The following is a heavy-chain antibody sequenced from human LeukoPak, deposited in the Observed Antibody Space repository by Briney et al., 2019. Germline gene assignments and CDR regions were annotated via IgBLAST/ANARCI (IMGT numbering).Heavy chain of an antibody. CDR2: IRYDGSND. V-gene: IGHV3-30*02. D-gene: IGHD3-9*01. CDR1: GFSFSDYG. CDR3: ARVLGTYYDMRYQRGAFDS. J-gene: IGHJ4*02. Sequence: GGSLRLSCAASGFSFSDYGMHWVRQAPGRGLEWVAFIRYDGSNDYYTDSVKGRFTISRDNSKNTLYLQMNSLRAEDTAVYYCARVLGTYYDMRYQRGAFDSWGQGTLVTVSS.